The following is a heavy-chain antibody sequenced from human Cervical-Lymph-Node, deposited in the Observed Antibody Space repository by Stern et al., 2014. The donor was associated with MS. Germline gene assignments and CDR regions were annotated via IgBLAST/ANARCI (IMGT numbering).Heavy chain of an antibody. J-gene: IGHJ4*02. V-gene: IGHV3-9*01. CDR1: GFTFDDYA. CDR3: ATDITGSSAYFAY. Sequence: VQLVESGGYLVQPGRSLRLSCAAFGFTFDDYAMHWVRQAPGKGLEWVAGISWNSGTIGYADSVKGRFTTSRDNAYSSLYLQMNSLRPEDTALYYCATDITGSSAYFAYWGQGTLVTVSS. CDR2: ISWNSGTI. D-gene: IGHD1-14*01.